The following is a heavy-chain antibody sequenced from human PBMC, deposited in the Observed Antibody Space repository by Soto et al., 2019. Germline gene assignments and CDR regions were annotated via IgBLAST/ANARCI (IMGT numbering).Heavy chain of an antibody. CDR1: GGTFSSYA. J-gene: IGHJ4*02. D-gene: IGHD1-1*01. CDR2: IIPIFGTA. CDR3: ARGNRWRELDY. Sequence: SVKVSCKASGGTFSSYAISWVRQAPGQGLEWMGGIIPIFGTANYAQKFKGRVTITADESTSTAYMELSSLRSDDTAVYYCARGNRWRELDYWGQGTLVTVSS. V-gene: IGHV1-69*13.